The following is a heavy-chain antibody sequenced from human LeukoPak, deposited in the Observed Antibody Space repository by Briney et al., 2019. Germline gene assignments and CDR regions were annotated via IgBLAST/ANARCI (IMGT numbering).Heavy chain of an antibody. J-gene: IGHJ5*01. CDR3: VKDYCHGGFCPSPFFDS. CDR1: GFTVSSHA. CDR2: IGGAGDT. Sequence: PGGSLRLSCAVSGFTVSSHAMSWVRQASGKGLEWVSLIGGAGDTFYADSVKGRFVLSRDNSRNTVYLQMNSLRAEDTATYYCVKDYCHGGFCPSPFFDSWGQGTLVTVSS. D-gene: IGHD2-15*01. V-gene: IGHV3-23*01.